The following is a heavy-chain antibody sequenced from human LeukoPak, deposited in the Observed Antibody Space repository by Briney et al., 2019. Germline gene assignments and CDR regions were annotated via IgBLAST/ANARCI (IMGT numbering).Heavy chain of an antibody. Sequence: PGGSLRLSCVASGFTFSSYAMGWVRQAPGKGLEWVSAISDGGGSTYYADSVTGRFTISRDNSKNTLYLQMNYLRDEDTAVYYCAKDLHSSSWYNYFQHWGQGTLVTVSS. D-gene: IGHD6-13*01. CDR3: AKDLHSSSWYNYFQH. CDR2: ISDGGGST. CDR1: GFTFSSYA. V-gene: IGHV3-23*01. J-gene: IGHJ1*01.